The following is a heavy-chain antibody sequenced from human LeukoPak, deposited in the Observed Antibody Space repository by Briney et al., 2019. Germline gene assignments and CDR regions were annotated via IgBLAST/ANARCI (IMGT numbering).Heavy chain of an antibody. CDR2: IYYSGST. D-gene: IGHD2-15*01. J-gene: IGHJ4*02. V-gene: IGHV4-39*01. CDR3: AKVVVVAATPYGPFDY. Sequence: SETLSLTCTVSGGSISSSSYYWGWIRQPPGKGLEWIGSIYYSGSTYYNPSLKSRVTISVDTSKNQFSLKLSSVTAADTAVYYWAKVVVVAATPYGPFDYWGQGTLVTVSS. CDR1: GGSISSSSYY.